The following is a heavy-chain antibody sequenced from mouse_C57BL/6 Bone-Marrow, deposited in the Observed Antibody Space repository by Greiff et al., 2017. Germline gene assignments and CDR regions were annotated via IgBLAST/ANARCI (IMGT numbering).Heavy chain of an antibody. CDR2: ISNGGGST. D-gene: IGHD1-1*01. V-gene: IGHV5-12*01. CDR1: GFTFSDYY. Sequence: EVKLVESGGGLVQPGGSLKLSCAASGFTFSDYYMYWVRQTPEKRLEWVAYISNGGGSTYYPDTVKGRFTISRDNAKNTLYLQMSRLKSEDTAVYYCARPYYYGSSLFDYWGQGTTLTVSS. CDR3: ARPYYYGSSLFDY. J-gene: IGHJ2*01.